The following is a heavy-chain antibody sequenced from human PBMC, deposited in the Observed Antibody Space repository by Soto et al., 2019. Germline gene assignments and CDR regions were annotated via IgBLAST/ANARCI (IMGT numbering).Heavy chain of an antibody. CDR1: GYPVTAYY. V-gene: IGHV1-2*02. CDR3: ARGGGVGVAGSAAFDM. D-gene: IGHD3-3*01. CDR2: INPATGAA. J-gene: IGHJ3*02. Sequence: QLHLVQSGAVVKKPGASVTVSCSASGYPVTAYYMHWVRQAPGRGLEWMGGINPATGAAKYTQTIQGRVTMTRDTSTSTVFMELSGLTSVDTAVFYCARGGGVGVAGSAAFDMCGQGTLVTVSS.